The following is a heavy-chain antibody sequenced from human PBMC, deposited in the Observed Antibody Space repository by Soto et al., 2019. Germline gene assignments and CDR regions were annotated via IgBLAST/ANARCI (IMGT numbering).Heavy chain of an antibody. CDR3: ARLIGNSWLAS. D-gene: IGHD2-8*01. J-gene: IGHJ5*01. Sequence: QIHLQQSGPGLVKPSQTLSLTCAISGDSVSTNSATWDWIRQSPSRGLEWLGRTYYRSNWYTDYAVSVKGRITISPDTSNNPLSLQLNSVTPDDTAVYYCARLIGNSWLASWCQGTLVTVSS. CDR2: TYYRSNWYT. V-gene: IGHV6-1*01. CDR1: GDSVSTNSAT.